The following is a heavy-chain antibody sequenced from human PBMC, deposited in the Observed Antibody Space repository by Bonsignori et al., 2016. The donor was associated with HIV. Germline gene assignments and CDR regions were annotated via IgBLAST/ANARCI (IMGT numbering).Heavy chain of an antibody. V-gene: IGHV1-69*04. J-gene: IGHJ4*02. Sequence: QVQLVQSGAEVKKPGSSVKVSCRVSGGSFSSYDFTWVRRAPGQGLEWMGGIIPILGIGNYAQKFQGRITVTADASTRTVYMELSSLRSEDSAVYYCARSSSRQSGYGYYFDHWGQGTLVTVSS. D-gene: IGHD3-3*01. CDR2: IIPILGIG. CDR1: GGSFSSYD. CDR3: ARSSSRQSGYGYYFDH.